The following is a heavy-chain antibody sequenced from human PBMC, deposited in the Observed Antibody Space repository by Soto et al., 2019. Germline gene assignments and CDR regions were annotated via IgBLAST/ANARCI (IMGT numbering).Heavy chain of an antibody. CDR1: GGTFSSYA. D-gene: IGHD1-26*01. J-gene: IGHJ6*02. V-gene: IGHV1-69*13. CDR3: AREGYSGIKSCCYYGMDV. Sequence: SVKVSCKASGGTFSSYAISWVRQAPGQGLEWMGGIIPIFGTANYAQKFQGRVTITADESTSTAYMELSSLRSEDTAVYYCAREGYSGIKSCCYYGMDVWGQGTTVTVSS. CDR2: IIPIFGTA.